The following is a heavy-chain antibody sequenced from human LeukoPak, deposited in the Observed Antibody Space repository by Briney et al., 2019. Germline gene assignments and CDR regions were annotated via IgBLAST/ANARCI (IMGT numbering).Heavy chain of an antibody. D-gene: IGHD1-26*01. Sequence: GGSLRLSCAASGFTFSSYAMSWVRQAPGKGLEWVSAISGSGGSTYYADSVKGRFTISRDNSKNTLYLQMKSLRAEDTAVYYCAKAVGATHDNYFDYWGQGTLVTVSS. CDR3: AKAVGATHDNYFDY. CDR2: ISGSGGST. CDR1: GFTFSSYA. J-gene: IGHJ4*02. V-gene: IGHV3-23*01.